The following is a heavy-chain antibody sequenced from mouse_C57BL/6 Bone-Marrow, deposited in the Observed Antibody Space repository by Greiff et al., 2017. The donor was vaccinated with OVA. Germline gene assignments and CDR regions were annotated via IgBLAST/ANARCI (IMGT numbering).Heavy chain of an antibody. D-gene: IGHD2-5*01. Sequence: DVKLQESGGGLVKPGGSLKLSCAASGFTFSDYGMHWVRQAPEKGLEWVAYISSGSSTIYYADTVKGRFTISRDNAKNTLFLQMTRLRSEDTAMYYCARLYSNYSYYYAMDYWGQGTSVTVSS. CDR1: GFTFSDYG. CDR2: ISSGSSTI. V-gene: IGHV5-17*01. CDR3: ARLYSNYSYYYAMDY. J-gene: IGHJ4*01.